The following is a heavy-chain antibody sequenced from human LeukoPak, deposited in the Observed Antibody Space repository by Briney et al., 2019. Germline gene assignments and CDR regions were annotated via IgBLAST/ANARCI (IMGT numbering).Heavy chain of an antibody. V-gene: IGHV3-21*01. CDR3: ARSAGGGRWYFDY. D-gene: IGHD3-16*01. Sequence: PGGSLRLSCAASGFTFSSYSMNWVRQAPGKGLEWVSSISSSASYMYYADSVKGRFTISRDNAQNSLYLQMNSLRAEDTAVYYCARSAGGGRWYFDYWGQGTLVTVSS. CDR1: GFTFSSYS. J-gene: IGHJ4*02. CDR2: ISSSASYM.